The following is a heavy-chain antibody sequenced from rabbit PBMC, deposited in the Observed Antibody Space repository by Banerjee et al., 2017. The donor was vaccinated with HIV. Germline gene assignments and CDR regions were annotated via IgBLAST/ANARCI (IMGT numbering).Heavy chain of an antibody. CDR2: IYTSSGTT. Sequence: QSLEESGGDLVKPGASLTLTCTASGFSFSSSYWICWVRQAPGKGLEWIGCIYTSSGTTYYASWAKGRFTITRSTSLNTVTLQMTSLTAADTATYFCARTNGHTVDFNLWGQGTLVTVS. V-gene: IGHV1S40*01. J-gene: IGHJ4*01. CDR3: ARTNGHTVDFNL. CDR1: GFSFSSSYW. D-gene: IGHD1-1*01.